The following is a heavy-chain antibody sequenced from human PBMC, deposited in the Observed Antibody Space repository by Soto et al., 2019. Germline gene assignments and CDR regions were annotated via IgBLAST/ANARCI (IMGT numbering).Heavy chain of an antibody. V-gene: IGHV3-48*02. CDR3: ARSVEGHFDY. Sequence: EVQLVESGGGLVQPGGSLRLSCAGSGFTFSIYSMKWLRQAPGEGLEWFSYITSDTLTIKYSDSVKGRFTISRDNAKNSLYLQMNSLRDEDTAVYFCARSVEGHFDYWGQGTVVTVSS. D-gene: IGHD6-19*01. J-gene: IGHJ4*02. CDR2: ITSDTLTI. CDR1: GFTFSIYS.